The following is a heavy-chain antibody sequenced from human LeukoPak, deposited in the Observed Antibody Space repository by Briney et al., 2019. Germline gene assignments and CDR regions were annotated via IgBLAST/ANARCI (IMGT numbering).Heavy chain of an antibody. CDR2: IIPILGMA. J-gene: IGHJ6*02. D-gene: IGHD3-16*01. Sequence: ASVKVSCKASGGTFSSYAISWVRQAPGQGLEWMGRIIPILGMANYAQKFQGRVTITADKSTSTAYMELSSLRSEDTAVYYCARDQGGRSYGMDVWGQGTTVTVSS. V-gene: IGHV1-69*04. CDR3: ARDQGGRSYGMDV. CDR1: GGTFSSYA.